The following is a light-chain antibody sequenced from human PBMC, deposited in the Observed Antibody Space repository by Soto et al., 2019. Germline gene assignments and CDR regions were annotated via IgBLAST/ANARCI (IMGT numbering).Light chain of an antibody. CDR1: QSLNTN. Sequence: EIEMTQSPATLSVSPGERVTLSCRASQSLNTNLAWYQQKPGQAPRLLIYRASTRATGVPARFSGSGSGTEFTLTISSLQSEDFAVYYCHQYNTWPPWTFGPGTKVEI. V-gene: IGKV3-15*01. J-gene: IGKJ1*01. CDR2: RAS. CDR3: HQYNTWPPWT.